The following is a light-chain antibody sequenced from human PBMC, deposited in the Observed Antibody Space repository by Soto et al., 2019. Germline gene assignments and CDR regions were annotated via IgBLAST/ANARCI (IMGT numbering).Light chain of an antibody. V-gene: IGKV1-8*01. J-gene: IGKJ4*01. Sequence: AIRMTQSPSSLSASTGDRVTITCRAGQGISSYLAWYQQKPGKAPKLLIYAASTLQSGVPSRFSGSGSGTDFTLTISCLQSEDFATYYCQQYYSYPFTVGGGTKVDIK. CDR2: AAS. CDR3: QQYYSYPFT. CDR1: QGISSY.